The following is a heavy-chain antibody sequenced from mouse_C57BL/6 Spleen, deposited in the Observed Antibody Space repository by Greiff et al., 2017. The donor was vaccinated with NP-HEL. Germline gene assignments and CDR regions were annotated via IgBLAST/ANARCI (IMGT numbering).Heavy chain of an antibody. V-gene: IGHV1-80*01. J-gene: IGHJ3*01. CDR3: ARTRDYPWFAY. D-gene: IGHD2-4*01. CDR2: IYPGDGDT. CDR1: GYAFSSYW. Sequence: VQLQQSGAELVKPGASVKISCKASGYAFSSYWMTWVKQRPGKGLEWIGQIYPGDGDTNYNGKFKGKATLTADKSSSTAYMQLSSLTSEDSAVYFCARTRDYPWFAYWGQGTLVTFSA.